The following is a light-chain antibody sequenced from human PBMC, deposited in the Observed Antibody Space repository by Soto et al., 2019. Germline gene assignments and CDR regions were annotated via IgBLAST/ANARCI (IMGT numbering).Light chain of an antibody. Sequence: QAVVTQPPSASGTPGQRVTISCSGGSANIGNNFVCWYQHLPGTAPKLLIYSNNQRPSGVSDRFSGSKSGSSASLAISGLRSEDEADYYCVAWDDSLSGLVFGTGTKVTVL. V-gene: IGLV1-47*02. CDR1: SANIGNNF. J-gene: IGLJ1*01. CDR2: SNN. CDR3: VAWDDSLSGLV.